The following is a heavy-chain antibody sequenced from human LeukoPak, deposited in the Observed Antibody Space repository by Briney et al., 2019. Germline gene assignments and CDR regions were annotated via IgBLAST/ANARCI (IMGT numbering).Heavy chain of an antibody. J-gene: IGHJ4*02. V-gene: IGHV3-30-3*01. Sequence: PGRSLRLSCAASGVSFNTYAVHWVRQAPGKGLEWVALISYDGSNKYYADSVKGRFTISRDNSRNTLYLQMNSLRTEDTAVYYCARDFYETSGYYYWGQGTLVTVSS. CDR1: GVSFNTYA. D-gene: IGHD3-22*01. CDR2: ISYDGSNK. CDR3: ARDFYETSGYYY.